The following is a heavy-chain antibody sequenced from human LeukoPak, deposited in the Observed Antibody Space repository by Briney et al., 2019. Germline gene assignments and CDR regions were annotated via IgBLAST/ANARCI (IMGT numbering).Heavy chain of an antibody. CDR3: AKESGKFDY. CDR1: GINFAGYA. J-gene: IGHJ4*02. CDR2: ISADGGST. Sequence: GGSLRLSCVVSGINFAGYAMHWVRQPPGKGLEWVSLISADGGSTFSADSVKGRFSISRDNSKNSLYLQMNSLRSEDTAMYYCAKESGKFDYWGQGTLVAVSS. V-gene: IGHV3-43*02.